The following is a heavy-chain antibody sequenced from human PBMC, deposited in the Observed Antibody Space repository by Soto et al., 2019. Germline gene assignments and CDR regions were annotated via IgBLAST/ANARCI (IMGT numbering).Heavy chain of an antibody. J-gene: IGHJ4*02. CDR1: GFTFGDYA. V-gene: IGHV3-49*03. D-gene: IGHD3-3*01. CDR2: IRSKAYGGTT. CDR3: TRSGSVTIFGVVIPHFDY. Sequence: GGSLRLSCTASGFTFGDYAMSWFRQAPGKGLEWVGFIRSKAYGGTTEYAASVKGRFTISRDDSKSIAYLQMNSLKTEDTAVYYCTRSGSVTIFGVVIPHFDYWGQGTLVTVSS.